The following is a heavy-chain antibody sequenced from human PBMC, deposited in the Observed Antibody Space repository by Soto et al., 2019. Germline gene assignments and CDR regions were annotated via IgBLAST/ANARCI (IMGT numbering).Heavy chain of an antibody. J-gene: IGHJ4*02. D-gene: IGHD6-6*01. Sequence: GGSLRLSCAASGFTFSSYSMNWVRQAPGKGLEWVSSISSSSSYIYYADSVKGRFTISRDNAKNSLYLQMNSLRAEDTAVYSCAGASDSSSSPVDYWGQGTLVTVSS. V-gene: IGHV3-21*01. CDR3: AGASDSSSSPVDY. CDR1: GFTFSSYS. CDR2: ISSSSSYI.